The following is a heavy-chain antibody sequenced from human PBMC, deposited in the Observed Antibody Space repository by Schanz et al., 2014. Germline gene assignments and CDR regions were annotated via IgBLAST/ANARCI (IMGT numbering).Heavy chain of an antibody. Sequence: EVQLVESGGGLIQPGGSLRLSCAVSGFTVSSNYMSWVRQAPGKGLEWVSYISATSAKIDYADSVQGRFTISRDNAKNSLYLQMSSLRDEDTAVYYCAKDPSYGSDWVKYLDHWGQGTLVTVSS. CDR2: ISATSAKI. V-gene: IGHV3-48*02. CDR3: AKDPSYGSDWVKYLDH. CDR1: GFTVSSNY. D-gene: IGHD1-26*01. J-gene: IGHJ4*02.